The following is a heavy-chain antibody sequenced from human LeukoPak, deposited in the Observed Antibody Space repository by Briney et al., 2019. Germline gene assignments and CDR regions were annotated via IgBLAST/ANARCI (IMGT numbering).Heavy chain of an antibody. Sequence: SETLSLTCTVSGGSISSYYWSWIRQPAGKGLEWIGRIYTSGSTNYNPSLKSRVTMSVDTSKNQFSLKLSSVTAADTAVYYCARGVYSSSQYYFDYRGQGTLVTVSS. D-gene: IGHD6-6*01. J-gene: IGHJ4*02. CDR1: GGSISSYY. V-gene: IGHV4-4*07. CDR3: ARGVYSSSQYYFDY. CDR2: IYTSGST.